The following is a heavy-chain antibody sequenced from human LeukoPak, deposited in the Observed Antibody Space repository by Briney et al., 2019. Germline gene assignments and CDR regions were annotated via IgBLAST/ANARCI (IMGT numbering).Heavy chain of an antibody. CDR2: ISPNSGGT. CDR3: ARDRARHSGSGGNWFDP. J-gene: IGHJ5*02. D-gene: IGHD3-10*01. V-gene: IGHV1-2*02. CDR1: GYTFTGYY. Sequence: GASVKVSCKASGYTFTGYYMHWVRQAPGQGLEWMGWISPNSGGTNYAQKFQGRVTMTRDTSISTAYMELSRLRSDDTAVYYCARDRARHSGSGGNWFDPWGQGTLVTVSS.